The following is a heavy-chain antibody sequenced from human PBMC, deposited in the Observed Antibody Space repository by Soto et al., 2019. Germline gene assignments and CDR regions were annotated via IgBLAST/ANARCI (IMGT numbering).Heavy chain of an antibody. J-gene: IGHJ1*01. Sequence: PGGSLRLSCAASGFTFSDSYMSWIRQAPGKGLEWVSYISSSDSIIYYSDSVKGRFIISRDNAKNSLYLQMNSLRAEDTAVYYCARDRSADRFVQYFQHWGPGTLVTVS. CDR3: ARDRSADRFVQYFQH. CDR2: ISSSDSII. V-gene: IGHV3-11*04. CDR1: GFTFSDSY. D-gene: IGHD6-19*01.